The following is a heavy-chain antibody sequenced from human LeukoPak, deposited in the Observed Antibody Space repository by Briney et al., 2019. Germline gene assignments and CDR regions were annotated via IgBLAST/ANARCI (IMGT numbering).Heavy chain of an antibody. V-gene: IGHV3-53*01. CDR1: GFTVSSNS. Sequence: GGSLRLSCTVSGFTVSSNSMSWVRQAPGKGLEWVSFIYSSVTHYSDSVKGRFTISRDNSKNTLFLQMNSLRAEDTAVYYCARRAGAYSHPYDYWGQGTLVTVSS. D-gene: IGHD4/OR15-4a*01. CDR3: ARRAGAYSHPYDY. CDR2: IYSSVT. J-gene: IGHJ4*02.